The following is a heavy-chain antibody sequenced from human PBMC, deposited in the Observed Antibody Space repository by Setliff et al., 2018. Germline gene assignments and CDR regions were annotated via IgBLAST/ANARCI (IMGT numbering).Heavy chain of an antibody. CDR3: ARAHSSTLSVHDY. D-gene: IGHD2-2*01. CDR1: GFTFHDYA. Sequence: SCAASGFTFHDYAMHWVRQAPGKGLEWVSGITGNSDRIAYADSLKGRFTISRDNTENSLYLQMNSLRVEDTAVYYCARAHSSTLSVHDYWGQGTLVTVSS. V-gene: IGHV3-9*01. J-gene: IGHJ4*02. CDR2: ITGNSDRI.